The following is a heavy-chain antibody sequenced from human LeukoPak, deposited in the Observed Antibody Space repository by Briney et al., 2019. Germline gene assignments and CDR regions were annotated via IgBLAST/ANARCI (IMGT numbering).Heavy chain of an antibody. D-gene: IGHD3-16*01. V-gene: IGHV3-7*01. CDR2: IKPDGSEK. CDR1: GFNFNTYW. CDR3: TRLSAMLLGREPIYYFDS. J-gene: IGHJ4*01. Sequence: GGSLRLSCAASGFNFNTYWMSWVRQAPGGGLEWVANIKPDGSEKFYVDSLKGRFTISRDNSKNSLYLQMNSLRVEDTAMYYCTRLSAMLLGREPIYYFDSWGQGTLVTVSS.